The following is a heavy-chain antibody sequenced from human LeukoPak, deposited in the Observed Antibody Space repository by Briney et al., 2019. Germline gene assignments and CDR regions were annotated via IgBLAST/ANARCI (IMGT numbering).Heavy chain of an antibody. D-gene: IGHD6-19*01. V-gene: IGHV3-30*18. Sequence: GGSLRLSCAASGFTFSSYGMHWVRQAPGKGLEWVAVISYDGSNKYYADSVKGRFTISRDNSKNTLYLQMNSLRAEDTALYYCAKDMSGWYSHEPYYYYYGMDVWGQGTTVTVSS. CDR1: GFTFSSYG. CDR3: AKDMSGWYSHEPYYYYYGMDV. J-gene: IGHJ6*02. CDR2: ISYDGSNK.